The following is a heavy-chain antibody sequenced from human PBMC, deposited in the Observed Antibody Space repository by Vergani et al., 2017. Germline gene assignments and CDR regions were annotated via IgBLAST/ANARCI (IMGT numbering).Heavy chain of an antibody. D-gene: IGHD3-22*01. CDR2: INHSGST. Sequence: QVQLQQWGAGLLKPSETLSLTCAVYGGSFSGYYWSWIRQPPGKGLEWIGEINHSGSTNYNPSLKSRVTMSVDTSKNQFSLRLSSLTAADTAVYYCARLLPLYESSGYYHDFWGQGTLVIVSS. J-gene: IGHJ4*02. V-gene: IGHV4-34*01. CDR1: GGSFSGYY. CDR3: ARLLPLYESSGYYHDF.